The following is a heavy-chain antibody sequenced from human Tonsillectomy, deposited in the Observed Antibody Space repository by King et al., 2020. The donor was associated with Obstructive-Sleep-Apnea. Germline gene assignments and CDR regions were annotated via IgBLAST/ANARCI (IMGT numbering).Heavy chain of an antibody. CDR1: GGSISSSSYY. J-gene: IGHJ4*02. D-gene: IGHD4-17*01. Sequence: LQLQESGPRLVKPSETLSLTCTVSGGSISSSSYYWGWIRQPPGKGLEWIGNIYYSAKTYYKPSLKSRVTISVDMSKNQFSLKLTSVTAADTAVYYCARSLTTVTTPLDCWGQGTLVTVSS. CDR3: ARSLTTVTTPLDC. CDR2: IYYSAKT. V-gene: IGHV4-39*07.